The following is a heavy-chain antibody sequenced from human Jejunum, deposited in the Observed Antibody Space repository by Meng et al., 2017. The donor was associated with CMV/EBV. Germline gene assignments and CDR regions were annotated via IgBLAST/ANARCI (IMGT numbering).Heavy chain of an antibody. J-gene: IGHJ6*02. CDR1: GSSISSAHY. V-gene: IGHV4-38-2*02. Sequence: SGSSISSAHYWGWMRQTPGKGLEWIVSTHHSGSTYHNPSLKSRVTISVDMSKNQLSLRLSSVTAADTAVYYCARAGGGVNGGMDVWGQGTAVTVSS. CDR3: ARAGGGVNGGMDV. D-gene: IGHD2-8*01. CDR2: THHSGST.